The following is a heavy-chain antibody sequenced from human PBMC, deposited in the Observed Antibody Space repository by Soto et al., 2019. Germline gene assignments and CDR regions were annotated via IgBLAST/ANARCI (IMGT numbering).Heavy chain of an antibody. V-gene: IGHV3-23*01. D-gene: IGHD3-10*01. CDR1: PITLYNFAA. CDR2: ISGGGDHR. J-gene: IGHJ6*02. CDR3: AKDRARETKTPSGMDV. Sequence: EMQLLESGGGLVQPGGSLRLSCVASPITLYNFAAMRWVRQTPERGVGWVSTISGGGDHRYYADSVKGRFTISRDSSKNRLYLQMAGLRVDDTAVYYCAKDRARETKTPSGMDVWGQGTTVTV.